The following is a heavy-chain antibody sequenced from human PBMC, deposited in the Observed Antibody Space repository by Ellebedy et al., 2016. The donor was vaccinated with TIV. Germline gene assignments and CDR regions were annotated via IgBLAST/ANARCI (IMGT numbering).Heavy chain of an antibody. Sequence: PGGSLRLSCAASGFTFSGSAMHWVRQASGKGLEWVGRIRSKANSYATAYAASVKGRFTISRDDSKNTAYLQMNSLKTEDTAVYYCTRRFVRGDGLDVWGQGTTVTVSS. V-gene: IGHV3-73*01. CDR3: TRRFVRGDGLDV. J-gene: IGHJ6*02. D-gene: IGHD3-10*01. CDR1: GFTFSGSA. CDR2: IRSKANSYAT.